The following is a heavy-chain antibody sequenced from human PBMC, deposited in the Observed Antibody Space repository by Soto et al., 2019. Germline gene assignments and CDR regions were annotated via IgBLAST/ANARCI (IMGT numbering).Heavy chain of an antibody. V-gene: IGHV3-30*03. Sequence: PVGSLRLSCAASGFAFSSYGMHWVRQAPGKGLEWVAVISYDGSIIYYADSVKGRFTISRDNSKNTLYLQMNSLRAEDTAVYYCARPGRDLWSGRYYFDFWGQGTLVTVS. CDR3: ARPGRDLWSGRYYFDF. CDR2: ISYDGSII. J-gene: IGHJ4*02. D-gene: IGHD3-3*01. CDR1: GFAFSSYG.